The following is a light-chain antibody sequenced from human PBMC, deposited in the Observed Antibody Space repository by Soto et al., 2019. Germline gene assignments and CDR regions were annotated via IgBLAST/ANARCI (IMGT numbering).Light chain of an antibody. J-gene: IGKJ4*01. V-gene: IGKV1-39*01. CDR2: AAS. CDR1: QSISSY. CDR3: QQSYSTPLT. Sequence: DIPMTQSPSSLSASVGDRVTITSRASQSISSYLNWYQQKPGKAPKLLIYAASSLQSGVPSRFSGSGSGTDFTLTISSLQPEDFATYYCQQSYSTPLTFGGGTKEEIK.